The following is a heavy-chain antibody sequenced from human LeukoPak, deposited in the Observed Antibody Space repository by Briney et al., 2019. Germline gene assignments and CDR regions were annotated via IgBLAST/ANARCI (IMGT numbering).Heavy chain of an antibody. CDR3: AKGVAAGGYYMDV. V-gene: IGHV3-23*01. D-gene: IGHD6-13*01. J-gene: IGHJ6*03. CDR1: GFTFSSYA. CDR2: ISGSGSNI. Sequence: GGSLRLSCAASGFTFSSYAMSWVRQAPGKGLEWVSAISGSGSNIPYADSVKGRFTVSRDNSKNTLFLQMNSLRVEDTAVYYCAKGVAAGGYYMDVWGKGTTVTVSS.